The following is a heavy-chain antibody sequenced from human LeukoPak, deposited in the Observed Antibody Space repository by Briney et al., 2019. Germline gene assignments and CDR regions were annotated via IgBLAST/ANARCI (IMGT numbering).Heavy chain of an antibody. Sequence: GGYLRLSCAASGFTFNSYNMHWVRQAPGKGLEWVAVISYDGSNKYYADPVKGRFTISRDNFKNTLYLQMSSLRTEDTAVYYCATDFAEAFDYWGQGTLVTVSS. CDR3: ATDFAEAFDY. CDR1: GFTFNSYN. V-gene: IGHV3-30*04. CDR2: ISYDGSNK. J-gene: IGHJ4*02.